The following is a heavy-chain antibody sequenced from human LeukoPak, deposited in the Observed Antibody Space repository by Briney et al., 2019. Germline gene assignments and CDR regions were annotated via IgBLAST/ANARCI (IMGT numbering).Heavy chain of an antibody. D-gene: IGHD2-2*01. V-gene: IGHV3-53*01. Sequence: GGSLRLSCAASGFTVSSNYMSWVRQAPGKGLEWVSVIYGGGSTYYADSVKGRFTISRDNSKNTLYLQMNSLRAEDTAVYYCARVPGTSHIPYWYFDLWGRGTLVTVSS. CDR1: GFTVSSNY. J-gene: IGHJ2*01. CDR2: IYGGGST. CDR3: ARVPGTSHIPYWYFDL.